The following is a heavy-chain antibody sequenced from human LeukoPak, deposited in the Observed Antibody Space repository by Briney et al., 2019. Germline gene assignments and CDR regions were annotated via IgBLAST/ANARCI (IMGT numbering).Heavy chain of an antibody. V-gene: IGHV3-21*01. CDR1: GFTFSNCA. CDR3: ARSGVTMVRGVPYPEY. Sequence: NPGGSLRLSCAASGFTFSNCAMNWVRQTPGKGLKWVSSICGSGTYISYADSVKGRFTISRDNAKNSLYLQMNSLRAEDTAVYYCARSGVTMVRGVPYPEYWGQGTLVTVSS. D-gene: IGHD3-10*01. CDR2: ICGSGTYI. J-gene: IGHJ4*02.